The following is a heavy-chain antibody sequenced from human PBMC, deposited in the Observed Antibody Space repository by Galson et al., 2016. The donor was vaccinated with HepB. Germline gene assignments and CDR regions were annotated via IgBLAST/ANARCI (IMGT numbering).Heavy chain of an antibody. Sequence: SLRLSCAASGFIFSDYAMHWVRQAPGKGLEWVAVMSYDGINKYYAASVQGRFTISRDTSKSTLYLQMSSLRPEDTAVYYCARAPGGRVPHDFWGQGTLVTVSS. D-gene: IGHD3-16*01. CDR2: MSYDGINK. CDR3: ARAPGGRVPHDF. V-gene: IGHV3-30-3*01. J-gene: IGHJ4*02. CDR1: GFIFSDYA.